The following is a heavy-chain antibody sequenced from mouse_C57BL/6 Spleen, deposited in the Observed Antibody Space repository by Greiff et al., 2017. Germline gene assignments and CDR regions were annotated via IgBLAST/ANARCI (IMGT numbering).Heavy chain of an antibody. J-gene: IGHJ3*01. Sequence: VQLQQSGPVLVKPGASVKMSCKASGYTFTDSYMNWVKQSHGKSLEWLGVINPYNGGTSYNQKFKGKATLTVDKSSSTAYMELNSLTSEDSAVYYCARKGYDGAWFAYWGQGTLVTVSA. CDR1: GYTFTDSY. CDR2: INPYNGGT. CDR3: ARKGYDGAWFAY. V-gene: IGHV1-19*01. D-gene: IGHD2-2*01.